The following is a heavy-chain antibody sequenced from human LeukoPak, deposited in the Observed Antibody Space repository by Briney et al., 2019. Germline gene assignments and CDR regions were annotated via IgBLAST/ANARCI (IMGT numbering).Heavy chain of an antibody. Sequence: PGGSLRLSCAASGFTVSSNYMSWVRQPPGKGLEWVSVIYSGGSTYYADSVKGRFTISRDNSKNTLYLQMNSLRAEDTAVYYCAKEGTSSGWYPFDYWGQGTLVTVSS. V-gene: IGHV3-53*01. CDR2: IYSGGST. CDR1: GFTVSSNY. D-gene: IGHD6-19*01. J-gene: IGHJ4*02. CDR3: AKEGTSSGWYPFDY.